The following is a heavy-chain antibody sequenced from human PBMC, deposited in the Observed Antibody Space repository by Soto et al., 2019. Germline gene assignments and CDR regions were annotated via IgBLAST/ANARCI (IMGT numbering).Heavy chain of an antibody. V-gene: IGHV3-15*01. CDR3: TTGTTVAKYYFDF. CDR1: GFTFHNAW. D-gene: IGHD1-1*01. CDR2: IRSWSDGGTT. J-gene: IGHJ4*02. Sequence: EVQLVESGGGLVEPGESLRLSCVASGFTFHNAWMSWVRQAPGKGLEWVGRIRSWSDGGTTDYGALVKGRFTISRDDSQNTLSLQMDSLKSEDTAVYYCTTGTTVAKYYFDFWGQGTLVTVS.